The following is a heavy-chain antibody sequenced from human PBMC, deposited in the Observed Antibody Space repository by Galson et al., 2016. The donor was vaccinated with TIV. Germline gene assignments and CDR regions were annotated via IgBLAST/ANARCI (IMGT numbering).Heavy chain of an antibody. J-gene: IGHJ6*02. V-gene: IGHV3-66*02. CDR1: GFSVNDNY. Sequence: SLRLSCAASGFSVNDNYMSWVRQAPGRGLEWVSIISSGGSTNYVDSVKGRFTISRDNSKNTVYLQMNSLRAEDTAVYYCARDRRHCGNECYLYYYYGMDVWGQGTAVTVSS. D-gene: IGHD2-21*01. CDR3: ARDRRHCGNECYLYYYYGMDV. CDR2: ISSGGST.